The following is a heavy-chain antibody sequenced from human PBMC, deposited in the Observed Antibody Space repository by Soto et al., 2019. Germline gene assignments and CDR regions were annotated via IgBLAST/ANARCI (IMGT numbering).Heavy chain of an antibody. CDR3: ATPGPLRYFDHHMDV. Sequence: QVQLQQWGAGLLKPSETLSLTCAVYGGSFSGYYWSWIRQPPGKGLEWIGEINHSGSTSYNPSLKSRVTISVDTSKNQFSLKLSSVTAADTAVYYCATPGPLRYFDHHMDVWGQGTTVTVSS. CDR1: GGSFSGYY. D-gene: IGHD3-9*01. V-gene: IGHV4-34*01. J-gene: IGHJ6*02. CDR2: INHSGST.